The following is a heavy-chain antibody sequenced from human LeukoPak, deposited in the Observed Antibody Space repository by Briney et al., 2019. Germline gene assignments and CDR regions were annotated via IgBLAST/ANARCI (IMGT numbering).Heavy chain of an antibody. CDR1: GFTFSSCD. J-gene: IGHJ4*02. CDR3: ARDRDEYGFDY. Sequence: GGSLRLSCAASGFTFSSCDMRWVRQAPGKGLEWVSAITSSGGNTYYADSVKGRFTISRDNSKNMLYLQMNSLRDEDTAVYYCARDRDEYGFDYWGQGTLVTVSS. D-gene: IGHD4-17*01. V-gene: IGHV3-23*01. CDR2: ITSSGGNT.